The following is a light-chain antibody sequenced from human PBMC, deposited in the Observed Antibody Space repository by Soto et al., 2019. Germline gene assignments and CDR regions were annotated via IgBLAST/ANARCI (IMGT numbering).Light chain of an antibody. J-gene: IGKJ1*01. CDR2: GAS. Sequence: EIVMTQSPATLSVSPGERATLSCRASQSVSSNLAWYQQKPGQAPKLLIYGASTSATGIPARFSGSWSGTEFILTISSLQSEDFAVYYCQQYNNWPPWTFGQGTKVDIK. CDR1: QSVSSN. V-gene: IGKV3-15*01. CDR3: QQYNNWPPWT.